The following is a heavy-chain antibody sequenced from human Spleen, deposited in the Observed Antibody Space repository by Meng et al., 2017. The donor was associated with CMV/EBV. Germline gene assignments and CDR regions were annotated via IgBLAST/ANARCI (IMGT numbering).Heavy chain of an antibody. V-gene: IGHV3-53*01. Sequence: GESLKISCAASGFTFSSYAMSWVRQAPGKGLEWISVIYSGGRTYYADSVKGRFTISRDNSKNTLSLEMNSLRADDTAVYYCARDSITTAGTFNYWGQGTLVTVSS. CDR1: GFTFSSYA. D-gene: IGHD6-13*01. J-gene: IGHJ4*02. CDR3: ARDSITTAGTFNY. CDR2: IYSGGRT.